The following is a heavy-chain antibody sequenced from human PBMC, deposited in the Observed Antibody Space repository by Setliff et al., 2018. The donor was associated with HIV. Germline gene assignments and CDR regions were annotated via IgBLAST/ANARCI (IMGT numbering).Heavy chain of an antibody. CDR2: ISTYNGNT. J-gene: IGHJ3*02. CDR1: GYTFTAFG. V-gene: IGHV1-18*01. Sequence: ASVKVSCKASGYTFTAFGMNWLRQAPGQVPEWMGWISTYNGNTNYAQKFQGRVTMTTDTSTSTVYMELRSLRSDDTAVYYSAKDPSVTVTTIWGQGTMVTVSS. CDR3: AKDPSVTVTTI. D-gene: IGHD4-17*01.